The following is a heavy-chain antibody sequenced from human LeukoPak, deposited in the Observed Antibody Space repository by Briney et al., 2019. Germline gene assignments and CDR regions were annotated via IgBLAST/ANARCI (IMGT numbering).Heavy chain of an antibody. CDR2: INPNSGGT. V-gene: IGHV1-2*06. D-gene: IGHD3-22*01. CDR3: ARIRNYYDSSGYPFDY. J-gene: IGHJ4*02. CDR1: GYTFTGYY. Sequence: ASVKVSCKASGYTFTGYYMHWVRQAPGQGLEWMGRINPNSGGTNYAQKFQGRVTMTRETSISTAYMELSRLRSDDTAVYYCARIRNYYDSSGYPFDYWGQGTLVTVSS.